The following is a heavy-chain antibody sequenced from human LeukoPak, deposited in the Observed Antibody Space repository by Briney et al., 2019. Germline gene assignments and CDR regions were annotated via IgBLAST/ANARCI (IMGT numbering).Heavy chain of an antibody. CDR1: GGTFSSYA. Sequence: SVKVPCKASGGTFSSYAISWVRQAPGQGLEWMGRIIPILGIANYAQKFQGRVTITADKSTSTAYMELSSLRSEDTAVYYCARDHEYSSSSDYWGQGTLVTVPS. J-gene: IGHJ4*02. CDR2: IIPILGIA. V-gene: IGHV1-69*04. D-gene: IGHD6-6*01. CDR3: ARDHEYSSSSDY.